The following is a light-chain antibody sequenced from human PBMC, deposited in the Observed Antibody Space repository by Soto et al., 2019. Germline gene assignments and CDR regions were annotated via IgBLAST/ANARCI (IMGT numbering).Light chain of an antibody. Sequence: EIVLTQSPGTLSVSPGERATLSCRASQSVSSSDLAWYQQKPGQAPRLLIYGASSRATGIPDRFSGSGSGTDFILTISRVEPEDFAVYYCQQYGSSPSWTFGQGTKVDIK. J-gene: IGKJ1*01. CDR3: QQYGSSPSWT. CDR1: QSVSSSD. CDR2: GAS. V-gene: IGKV3-20*01.